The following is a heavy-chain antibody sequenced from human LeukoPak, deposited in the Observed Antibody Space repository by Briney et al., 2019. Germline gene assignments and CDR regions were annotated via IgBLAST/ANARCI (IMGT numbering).Heavy chain of an antibody. V-gene: IGHV3-7*01. CDR3: VRGCNRAHCPYFFDS. CDR1: GFTFSTYW. D-gene: IGHD2/OR15-2a*01. J-gene: IGHJ4*02. Sequence: QTVGSLRLSCAASGFTFSTYWMTWVRQAPGKGLEWVATIRQDDIERHLVDSVKGRFFISRDNAKNSLYLQMNSLTVEDTAVYYCVRGCNRAHCPYFFDSWGQGTLITVS. CDR2: IRQDDIER.